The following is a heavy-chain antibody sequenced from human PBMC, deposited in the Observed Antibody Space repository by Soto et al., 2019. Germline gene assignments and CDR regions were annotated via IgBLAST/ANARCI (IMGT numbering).Heavy chain of an antibody. V-gene: IGHV3-66*01. D-gene: IGHD3-16*01. CDR1: GFTVSTKY. J-gene: IGHJ4*02. CDR2: SYSGGST. Sequence: EVQLVESGGGLVQPGGSLRLSCAASGFTVSTKYMSWVRQAPGKGLEWVSVSYSGGSTFYADSVRGRFTISRDNSKNTANLQMNSLRAEDTAVYYCARDPWAADYWGQGTLVTVSS. CDR3: ARDPWAADY.